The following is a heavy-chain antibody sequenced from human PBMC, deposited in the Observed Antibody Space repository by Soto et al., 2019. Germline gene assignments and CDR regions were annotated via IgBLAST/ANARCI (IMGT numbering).Heavy chain of an antibody. J-gene: IGHJ4*02. Sequence: QVQLVQSGAEVKKPGSSVNVSCKASGGTFSSYAISWVRQAPGQGLEWMGGIIPIFGTANYAQKFQGRVTITADESTSTAYMELSSLRSEDTAVYYCARDRPRTGYSSGWYRTYFDYWGQGTLVTVSS. CDR3: ARDRPRTGYSSGWYRTYFDY. V-gene: IGHV1-69*01. CDR2: IIPIFGTA. D-gene: IGHD6-19*01. CDR1: GGTFSSYA.